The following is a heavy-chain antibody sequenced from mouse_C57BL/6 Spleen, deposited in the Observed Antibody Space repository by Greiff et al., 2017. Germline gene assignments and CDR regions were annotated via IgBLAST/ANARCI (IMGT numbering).Heavy chain of an antibody. J-gene: IGHJ2*01. Sequence: QVQLQQPGAELVKPGASVKLSCKASGYTFTSYWMHWVKQRPGQGLEWIGMIHPTSGSTNYNEKFKSKATLTVDKSSSTAYMQLSSLTSEDSAVXYCASGTTVVAFVYWGQGTTLTVSS. D-gene: IGHD1-1*01. V-gene: IGHV1-64*01. CDR1: GYTFTSYW. CDR2: IHPTSGST. CDR3: ASGTTVVAFVY.